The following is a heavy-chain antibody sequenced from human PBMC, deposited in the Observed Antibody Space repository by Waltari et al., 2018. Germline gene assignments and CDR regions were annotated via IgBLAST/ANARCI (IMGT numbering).Heavy chain of an antibody. D-gene: IGHD5-12*01. CDR1: GFTVAKNY. CDR3: ARDPPGMATIGS. CDR2: IYSGGST. J-gene: IGHJ5*02. V-gene: IGHV3-53*01. Sequence: EAQLVESGGGLIHTGGSLRLSCAVSGFTVAKNYMSWVRQAPGKGLEWVSVIYSGGSTNYADSVRGRFTISRDNSKNTLFLEMNSLTAEDTAVYYCARDPPGMATIGSWGQGTLVTVSS.